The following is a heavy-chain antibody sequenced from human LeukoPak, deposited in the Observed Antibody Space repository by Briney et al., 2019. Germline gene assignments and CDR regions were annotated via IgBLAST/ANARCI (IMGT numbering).Heavy chain of an antibody. CDR2: ISSSSSTI. V-gene: IGHV3-48*01. J-gene: IGHJ4*02. Sequence: GGSLRLSCAASGFTFSSYSMNWVRQAPGMGLEWVSYISSSSSTIYYADSVKGRFTISRDNAKNSLYLEMNSLRVEDTGVYYCARDEGVWGQGTLVTVSS. CDR3: ARDEGV. CDR1: GFTFSSYS. D-gene: IGHD6-13*01.